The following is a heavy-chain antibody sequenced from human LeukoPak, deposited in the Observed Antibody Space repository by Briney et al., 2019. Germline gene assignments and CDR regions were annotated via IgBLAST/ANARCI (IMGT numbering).Heavy chain of an antibody. CDR1: GYTFTGYY. CDR2: INPNSGGT. J-gene: IGHJ4*02. D-gene: IGHD1-26*01. Sequence: ASVKVSCKASGYTFTGYYMHWVRQAPGQGLEWMGWINPNSGGTSYAQKFQGRVTMTRDTSTSTVYMELTSLRSEDTAVYYCAKTASGSYYAYWGQGALVTVSS. CDR3: AKTASGSYYAY. V-gene: IGHV1-2*02.